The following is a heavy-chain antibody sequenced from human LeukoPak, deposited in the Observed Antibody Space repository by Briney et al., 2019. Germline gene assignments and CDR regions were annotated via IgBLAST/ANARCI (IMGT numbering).Heavy chain of an antibody. CDR2: IYYSGST. V-gene: IGHV4-31*03. CDR1: GGSISSGGYY. CDR3: ARDSSSSISWFDP. D-gene: IGHD6-6*01. J-gene: IGHJ5*02. Sequence: SETLSLTCTVSGGSISSGGYYWSWIRQHPGKGLEWIGYIYYSGSTNYNPSLKSRVTISVDKSKNQFSLKLSSVTAADTAVYYCARDSSSSISWFDPWGQGTLVTVSS.